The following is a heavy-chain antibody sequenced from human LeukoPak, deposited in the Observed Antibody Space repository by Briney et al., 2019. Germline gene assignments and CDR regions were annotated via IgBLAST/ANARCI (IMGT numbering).Heavy chain of an antibody. CDR1: GGFFSGYY. Sequence: SETLSLTCAVYGGFFSGYYWSWIRQPPGKGLEWIGEINHSGSTNYNPSLKSRVTISVDTSKNQFSLKLSSVTAADTAVYYCASGVVPAANWGQGTLVTVSS. CDR2: INHSGST. CDR3: ASGVVPAAN. V-gene: IGHV4-34*01. J-gene: IGHJ4*02. D-gene: IGHD2-2*01.